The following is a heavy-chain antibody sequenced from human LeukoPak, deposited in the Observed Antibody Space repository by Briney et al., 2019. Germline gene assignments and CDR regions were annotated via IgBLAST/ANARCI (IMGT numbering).Heavy chain of an antibody. CDR1: GGSISSGGYY. D-gene: IGHD3-3*01. CDR3: TREGEEYYDLWRSFDI. CDR2: IYYTGST. V-gene: IGHV4-31*03. J-gene: IGHJ3*02. Sequence: SETLSLTCTVSGGSISSGGYYWTWIRQHPGKGLQWIGDIYYTGSTRYNPSLESRVTISVDMSKNQSSLKLSSVTAADTAVYFCTREGEEYYDLWRSFDIWGQGTMVTVSS.